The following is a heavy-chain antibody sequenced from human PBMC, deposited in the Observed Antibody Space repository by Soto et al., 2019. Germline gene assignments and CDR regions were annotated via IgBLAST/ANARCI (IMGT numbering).Heavy chain of an antibody. D-gene: IGHD5-12*01. Sequence: GGSLRLSCAASGFTFSSYAMSWVRQAPGKGLEWVSAISGSGGSTYYADSVKGRFTISRDNSKNTLYLQMNSLRAEDTAVYYCAKGGSLIRVATIVRYFDYWGQGTLVTVSS. J-gene: IGHJ4*02. CDR2: ISGSGGST. V-gene: IGHV3-23*01. CDR3: AKGGSLIRVATIVRYFDY. CDR1: GFTFSSYA.